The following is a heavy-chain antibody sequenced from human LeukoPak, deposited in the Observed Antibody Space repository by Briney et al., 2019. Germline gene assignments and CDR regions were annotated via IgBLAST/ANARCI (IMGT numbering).Heavy chain of an antibody. Sequence: QPGGSLRPSCAASGFTFSSDWMHWVRPAPGKGLEWVAVIWYDGSNKYYADSVKGRFTISRDNSKNTLYLQMNSLRAEDTAVYYCARDNRIAAAGAFDYWGQGTLVTVSS. CDR2: IWYDGSNK. CDR3: ARDNRIAAAGAFDY. V-gene: IGHV3-33*08. CDR1: GFTFSSDW. J-gene: IGHJ4*02. D-gene: IGHD6-13*01.